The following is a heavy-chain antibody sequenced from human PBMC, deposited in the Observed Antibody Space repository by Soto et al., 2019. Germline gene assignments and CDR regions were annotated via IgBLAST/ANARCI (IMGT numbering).Heavy chain of an antibody. CDR3: AHRLGGYTWNDGYLDY. J-gene: IGHJ4*02. V-gene: IGHV2-5*02. CDR1: GFSLTSRPMG. Sequence: QITLKESGPTLVTPTQTLTLTCSFSGFSLTSRPMGVGWIRQPPRKALEWLAVIYWDDDKRYSPGLRSRLTITKDTSKKQVLLTLTNMDPMDTATYYCAHRLGGYTWNDGYLDYWGQGILVTVSS. CDR2: IYWDDDK. D-gene: IGHD1-20*01.